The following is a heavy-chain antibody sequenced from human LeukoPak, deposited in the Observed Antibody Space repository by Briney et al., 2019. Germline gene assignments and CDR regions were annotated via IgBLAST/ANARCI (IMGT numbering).Heavy chain of an antibody. J-gene: IGHJ4*02. V-gene: IGHV3-74*01. CDR1: GFTFTNYW. CDR2: IDIDGTGT. CDR3: ARDQIAAAGLPFDY. Sequence: GGSLRLSCAASGFTFTNYWMHWVRQAPGKGLVWVSRIDIDGTGTSYADSVKGRFTISRDNAKNSLYLQMNSLRAEDTAVYYCARDQIAAAGLPFDYWGQGTLVTVSS. D-gene: IGHD6-13*01.